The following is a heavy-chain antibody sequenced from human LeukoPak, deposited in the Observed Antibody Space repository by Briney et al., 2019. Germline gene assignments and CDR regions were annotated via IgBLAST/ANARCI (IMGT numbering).Heavy chain of an antibody. V-gene: IGHV1-46*04. Sequence: PRASVRVSCKASGYTFTSSYTHWVRQAPGQGLEWMALIKVGGGGTTYTQTLQGRVSMTRDTSTSTVYMELSSQRSEDTAVYYCAREVPLGIAAADNNWCDPWPQGPLLTVS. CDR3: AREVPLGIAAADNNWCDP. D-gene: IGHD6-13*01. CDR1: GYTFTSSY. J-gene: IGHJ5*02. CDR2: IKVGGGGT.